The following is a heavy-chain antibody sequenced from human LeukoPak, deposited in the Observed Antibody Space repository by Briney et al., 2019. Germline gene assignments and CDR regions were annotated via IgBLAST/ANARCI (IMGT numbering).Heavy chain of an antibody. J-gene: IGHJ4*02. D-gene: IGHD2-2*01. CDR3: AKDAPVNIVVVPAANS. V-gene: IGHV3-23*01. CDR1: GFTLSSYA. CDR2: ISGSGGST. Sequence: GGSLRLSCAVSGFTLSSYAMSWVRQAPGKGMQWVSAISGSGGSTYYADSVKGRFTISRDNSKNTLYLQMNSLRAEDTAVYYCAKDAPVNIVVVPAANSWGQGTLVTVSS.